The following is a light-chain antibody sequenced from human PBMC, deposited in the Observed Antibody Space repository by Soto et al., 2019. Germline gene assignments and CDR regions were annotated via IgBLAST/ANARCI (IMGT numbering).Light chain of an antibody. CDR3: QQYNSYPWT. J-gene: IGKJ1*01. CDR1: QSISVW. Sequence: PSTLYASVGDVVNSTCRASQSISVWLDWYQQKPGKAPKLLIYDVSSLESGVPSRFSGSGSGTEFTLAISSLQPDDFATYYCQQYNSYPWTFGQGTNVDIK. CDR2: DVS. V-gene: IGKV1-5*01.